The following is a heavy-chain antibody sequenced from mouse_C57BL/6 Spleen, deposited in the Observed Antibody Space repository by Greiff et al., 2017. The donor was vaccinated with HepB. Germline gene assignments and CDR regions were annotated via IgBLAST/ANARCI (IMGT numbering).Heavy chain of an antibody. Sequence: EVKLVESGGDLVKPGGSLKLSCAASGFTFSSYGMSWVRQTPDKRLEWVATISSGGSYTYYPDSVKGRFTISRDNAKNTLYLQMSSLKSEDTAMYYCARESYYYGSSWYFDVWGTGTTVTVSS. V-gene: IGHV5-6*01. CDR3: ARESYYYGSSWYFDV. J-gene: IGHJ1*03. CDR1: GFTFSSYG. CDR2: ISSGGSYT. D-gene: IGHD1-1*01.